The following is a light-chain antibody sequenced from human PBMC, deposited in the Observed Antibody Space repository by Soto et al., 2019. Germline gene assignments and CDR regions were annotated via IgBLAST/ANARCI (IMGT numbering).Light chain of an antibody. J-gene: IGKJ1*01. CDR3: QRYGSSPPWT. CDR1: QSVSSSY. Sequence: EIVLTQSPGTLSLSPGERATLSCRASQSVSSSYLAWYQQRPGQAPRLLIYGASNRATGIPDRFSGSGSGTDFTLTISRLEPEDFAVYYCQRYGSSPPWTFGQGTKVDIK. V-gene: IGKV3-20*01. CDR2: GAS.